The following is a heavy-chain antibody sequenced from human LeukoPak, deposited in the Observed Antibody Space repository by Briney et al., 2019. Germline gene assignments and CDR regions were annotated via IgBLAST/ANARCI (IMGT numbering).Heavy chain of an antibody. V-gene: IGHV3-66*01. CDR3: AKDARYCSSTSCSLGMDV. D-gene: IGHD2-2*01. Sequence: GGSLRLSCAASGFTVSSNYMSWVRQAPGKGLEWVSVIYSGGSTYYADSVKGRFTISRDNSKNTLYLQMNSLRAEDTAVYYCAKDARYCSSTSCSLGMDVWGQGTTVTVSS. CDR1: GFTVSSNY. J-gene: IGHJ6*02. CDR2: IYSGGST.